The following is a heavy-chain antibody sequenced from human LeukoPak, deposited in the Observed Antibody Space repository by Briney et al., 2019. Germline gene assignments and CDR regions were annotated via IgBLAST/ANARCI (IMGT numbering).Heavy chain of an antibody. CDR3: ARDREYYDFD. V-gene: IGHV3-74*01. CDR2: INAGGSST. CDR1: GFIFSSYW. Sequence: GGSLRLSCAASGFIFSSYWMHWVRQVPGKGLVWVSRINAGGSSTSYADSVKGRFTISRDNAKNPLYLQMNSLRDEDTAVYYCARDREYYDFDWGQGTLVTVSS. J-gene: IGHJ4*02. D-gene: IGHD3-3*01.